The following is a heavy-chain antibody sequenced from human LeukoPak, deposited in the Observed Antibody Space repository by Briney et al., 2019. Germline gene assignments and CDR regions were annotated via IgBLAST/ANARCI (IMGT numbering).Heavy chain of an antibody. D-gene: IGHD1-14*01. CDR1: GGTFSSYA. J-gene: IGHJ4*02. Sequence: GASVKVSCKASGGTFSSYAISWVRQAPGQGLEWMGGIIPIFGTANYAQKFQGRVTITADESTSTAYMELSSLRSEDTAVYYCARVGGRDGTKRYYFDYWGQGTLVTVSS. CDR3: ARVGGRDGTKRYYFDY. CDR2: IIPIFGTA. V-gene: IGHV1-69*13.